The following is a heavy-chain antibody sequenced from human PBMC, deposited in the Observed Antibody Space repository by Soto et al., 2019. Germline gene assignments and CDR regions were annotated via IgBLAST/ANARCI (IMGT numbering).Heavy chain of an antibody. J-gene: IGHJ4*02. CDR2: ISRNSDFL. CDR1: GFTFDDYS. D-gene: IGHD2-15*01. V-gene: IGHV3-9*01. CDR3: ARRYVGGGTFHPFDY. Sequence: EVQLVESGGGLVQPGRSLRLSCVASGFTFDDYSMHWVRQAPGKGLEWVSGISRNSDFLVYADSVKGRFTISRDNAKSSLYPQMNSLRAEDTAFYHCARRYVGGGTFHPFDYWGQGALVTVSS.